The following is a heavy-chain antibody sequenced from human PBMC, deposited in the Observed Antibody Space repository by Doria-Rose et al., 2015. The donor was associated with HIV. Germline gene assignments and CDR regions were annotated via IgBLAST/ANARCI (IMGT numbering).Heavy chain of an antibody. CDR1: GVSLSSPGMG. D-gene: IGHD6-13*01. J-gene: IGHJ4*02. CDR2: IFSDDER. Sequence: QVQLVQFGPVLVKPTETLTLTCTVSGVSLSSPGMGVSWIRQPPGKALEWLANIFSDDERFYKTSLKSTLTISRGTSKSQVVLTMTDMDPVDTATYYCARIKSSRWYHKYYFDFWGQGTLVIVSA. CDR3: ARIKSSRWYHKYYFDF. V-gene: IGHV2-26*01.